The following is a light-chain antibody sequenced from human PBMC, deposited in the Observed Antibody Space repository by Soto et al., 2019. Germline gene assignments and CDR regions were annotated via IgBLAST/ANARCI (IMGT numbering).Light chain of an antibody. CDR1: QSIRND. Sequence: DIQMTQSPSSLSASVGDRVTITCRTSQSIRNDLGWYQQKPGKAPKRLMYGASALQSGVPSRFICSGFGTELSLSISSLQPEDFATYDCLHQNSYLADSVGGGTRVEIK. V-gene: IGKV1-17*01. J-gene: IGKJ4*01. CDR2: GAS. CDR3: LHQNSYLADS.